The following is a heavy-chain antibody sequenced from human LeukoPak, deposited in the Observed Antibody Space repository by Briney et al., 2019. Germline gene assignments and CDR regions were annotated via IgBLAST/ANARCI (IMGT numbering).Heavy chain of an antibody. CDR2: IKQDGSET. Sequence: GGSLRLSCAASGFTFSSYWMTWARQAPGKGLEWVANIKQDGSETHYVDSAKGRFTISRDNAKNSLFLQMNSLRAEGTAVYYCARGSTVGDWGQGTLVTVSS. CDR3: ARGSTVGD. D-gene: IGHD1-1*01. V-gene: IGHV3-7*01. J-gene: IGHJ4*02. CDR1: GFTFSSYW.